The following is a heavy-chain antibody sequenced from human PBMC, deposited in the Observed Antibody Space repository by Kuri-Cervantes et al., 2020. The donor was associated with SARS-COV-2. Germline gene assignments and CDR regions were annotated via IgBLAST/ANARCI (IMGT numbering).Heavy chain of an antibody. J-gene: IGHJ6*02. V-gene: IGHV3-30*18. Sequence: GGSLRLSCAASGFTFSSYGMHWVRQAPGKGLEWVAVMSYDGSNKYYADSVKGRFTISRDNSKNTLYLQMNSLRAEDTAVYYCAKELSRDIVVVPVYHYYYGMDVWGQGTTVTVSS. CDR2: MSYDGSNK. CDR1: GFTFSSYG. D-gene: IGHD2-2*01. CDR3: AKELSRDIVVVPVYHYYYGMDV.